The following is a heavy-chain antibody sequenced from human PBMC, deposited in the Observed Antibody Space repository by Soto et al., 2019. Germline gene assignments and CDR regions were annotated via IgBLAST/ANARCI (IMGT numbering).Heavy chain of an antibody. CDR1: GYTFTSYG. CDR2: ISAYNGNT. Sequence: ASVKVSCKASGYTFTSYGISWVRQAPGQGLEWMGWISAYNGNTNYAQKLQGRVTMTTDTSTSTAYMELRSLRSDDTAVYYCARDHGDYVGGYYFDYWGQGTLVTVSS. J-gene: IGHJ4*02. D-gene: IGHD4-17*01. CDR3: ARDHGDYVGGYYFDY. V-gene: IGHV1-18*01.